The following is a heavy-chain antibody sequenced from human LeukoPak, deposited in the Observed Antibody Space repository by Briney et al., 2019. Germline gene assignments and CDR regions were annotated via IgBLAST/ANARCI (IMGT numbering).Heavy chain of an antibody. J-gene: IGHJ6*03. CDR3: AREAYRVSWYYMGV. D-gene: IGHD5/OR15-5a*01. Sequence: GGSLRLSCAASVFTVSSSYMNWVRQAPGKGLEWVSVIYSGGTTYHADSVKGRFTISTDNTKNTLYLQMNRLRGENTAVYSCAREAYRVSWYYMGVWGKGTTVTVSS. V-gene: IGHV3-53*01. CDR2: IYSGGTT. CDR1: VFTVSSSY.